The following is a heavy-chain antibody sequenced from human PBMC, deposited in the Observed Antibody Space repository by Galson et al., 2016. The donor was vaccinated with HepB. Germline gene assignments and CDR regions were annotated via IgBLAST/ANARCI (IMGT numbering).Heavy chain of an antibody. D-gene: IGHD2-15*01. Sequence: SLRLSCAASGFTVSSKYMNWVRQAPGKGLEWVSVIYSGGTTYYADSVKGRFTISSDNSKNTVYLQMNSLRAEDTAVYYCARDMRICSGGRCYSAYGMDVWGQGTTVTVSS. J-gene: IGHJ6*02. CDR3: ARDMRICSGGRCYSAYGMDV. CDR1: GFTVSSKY. V-gene: IGHV3-53*01. CDR2: IYSGGTT.